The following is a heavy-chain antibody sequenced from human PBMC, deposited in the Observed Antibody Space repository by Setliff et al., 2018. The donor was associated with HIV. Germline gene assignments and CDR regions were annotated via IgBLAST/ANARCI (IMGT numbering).Heavy chain of an antibody. CDR2: IYYSGST. CDR1: GGSISSHY. D-gene: IGHD3-22*01. J-gene: IGHJ6*03. Sequence: SETLSLTCTVSGGSISSHYWSWIRQPPGKGLEWIGYIYYSGSTNYNPSLKSRVTISVDTSKNQFSLKLSSVTAADTAVYYCARDWRLIPRDLPLDYYYYFMDVWGKATTVTVSS. V-gene: IGHV4-59*11. CDR3: ARDWRLIPRDLPLDYYYYFMDV.